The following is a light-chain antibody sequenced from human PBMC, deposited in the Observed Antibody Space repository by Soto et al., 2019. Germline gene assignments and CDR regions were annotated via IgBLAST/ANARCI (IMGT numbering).Light chain of an antibody. CDR1: SSNIGAGFD. J-gene: IGLJ2*01. V-gene: IGLV1-40*01. CDR2: DNT. CDR3: QSYDSSLSGWL. Sequence: QSVLTQPPSVSGAPGQRVTISCTGSSSNIGAGFDVHWYQHLPGTAPKPLIYDNTNRPSGVPDRFSGSKSGTSASLAITGLQAEDEADYYCQSYDSSLSGWLFGGGTKRTVL.